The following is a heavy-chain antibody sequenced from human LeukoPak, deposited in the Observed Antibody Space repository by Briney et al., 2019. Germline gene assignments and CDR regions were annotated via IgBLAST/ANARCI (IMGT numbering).Heavy chain of an antibody. CDR2: TNPNSGGT. Sequence: ASVKVSCKASGYTFTGYYMHWVRQAPGQGLEWMGWTNPNSGGTNYAQKFQGRVTMTRDTSISTAYMELSRLRSDDTAVYYCARVLTRKSFNFDYWGQGTLVTVSS. CDR3: ARVLTRKSFNFDY. D-gene: IGHD1-14*01. J-gene: IGHJ4*02. CDR1: GYTFTGYY. V-gene: IGHV1-2*02.